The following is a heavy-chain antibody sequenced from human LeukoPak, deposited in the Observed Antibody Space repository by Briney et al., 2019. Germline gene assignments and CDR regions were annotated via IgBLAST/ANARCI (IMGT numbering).Heavy chain of an antibody. CDR3: ATDRGYYGSGSRLNSYGMDV. CDR2: SDPEDGET. J-gene: IGHJ6*04. V-gene: IGHV1-24*01. CDR1: GYTLTELS. D-gene: IGHD3-10*01. Sequence: ASVKVSCKVSGYTLTELSMHWVRQAPGKGLEWMGGSDPEDGETIYAQKFQGRVTMTEDTSTDTAYMELSSLRSEDTAVYYCATDRGYYGSGSRLNSYGMDVWGKGTTVTVSS.